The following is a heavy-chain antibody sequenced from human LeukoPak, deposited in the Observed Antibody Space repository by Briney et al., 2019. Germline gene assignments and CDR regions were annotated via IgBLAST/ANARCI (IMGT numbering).Heavy chain of an antibody. CDR2: IYPGDSET. Sequence: GESLKISCRGSGYSFTSYWIGWVRQMPGKGLEWMGIIYPGDSETRYSPSFQGQVTISADKSISTAYLQWSSLKASDTAMYYCARHPRSPNWYFDLWGRGTLVTVSS. V-gene: IGHV5-51*01. D-gene: IGHD4-17*01. CDR1: GYSFTSYW. CDR3: ARHPRSPNWYFDL. J-gene: IGHJ2*01.